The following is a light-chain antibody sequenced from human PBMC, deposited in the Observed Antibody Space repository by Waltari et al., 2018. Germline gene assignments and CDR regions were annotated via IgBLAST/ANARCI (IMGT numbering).Light chain of an antibody. Sequence: EVVMTLSPATLSVSPGERATLSCRASQSVSTNLAWYQHKPGQAPRLLIYGASTRATGIPARFSGSGSGTEFTLTITSLQSEDFAAYYCQQYNSWPPWTFGQGTTVEIK. CDR1: QSVSTN. J-gene: IGKJ1*01. V-gene: IGKV3-15*01. CDR3: QQYNSWPPWT. CDR2: GAS.